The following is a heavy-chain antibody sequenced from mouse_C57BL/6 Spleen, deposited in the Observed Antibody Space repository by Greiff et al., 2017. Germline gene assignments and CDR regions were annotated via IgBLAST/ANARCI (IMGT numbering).Heavy chain of an antibody. CDR1: GFTFSSYG. Sequence: EVNVVESGGDLVKPGGSLKLSCAASGFTFSSYGMSWVRQTPDKRLEWVATISSGGSYTYYPDSVKGRFTISRDNAKNTLYLQMSSLKSEDTAMYYCARHALYGNYGFDYWGQGTSVTVSS. V-gene: IGHV5-6*01. D-gene: IGHD2-1*01. J-gene: IGHJ4*01. CDR2: ISSGGSYT. CDR3: ARHALYGNYGFDY.